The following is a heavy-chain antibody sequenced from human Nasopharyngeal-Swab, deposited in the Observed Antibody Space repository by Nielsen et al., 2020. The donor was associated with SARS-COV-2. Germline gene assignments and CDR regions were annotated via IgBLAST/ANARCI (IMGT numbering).Heavy chain of an antibody. CDR1: GGSVSSAGYY. V-gene: IGHV4-61*08. J-gene: IGHJ4*02. CDR3: ARDRGDLRKYNCDS. Sequence: SETLSLTCSVSGGSVSSAGYYWNWIRQPPGRALEWLGYIYHDGGTNYNPSLMGRVIMSVDTSKNQFSLRLTSVTTVDTAVYYCARDRGDLRKYNCDSWGQGTLVTVSS. D-gene: IGHD3-10*01. CDR2: IYHDGGT.